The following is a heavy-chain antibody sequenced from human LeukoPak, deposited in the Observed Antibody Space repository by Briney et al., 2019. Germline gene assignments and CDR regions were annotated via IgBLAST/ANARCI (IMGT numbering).Heavy chain of an antibody. D-gene: IGHD2-2*01. J-gene: IGHJ4*02. CDR3: ATYCSTTSCYSVRGFDY. Sequence: SETLPLTCTVSGGSISSYYWSWIRQPPGKGLEWIGYIYYSGSTNYNPSLRSRVTISVDTSKNEFSLKLRSVTAADTAMYYCATYCSTTSCYSVRGFDYWGQGTLVTVSS. CDR1: GGSISSYY. CDR2: IYYSGST. V-gene: IGHV4-59*08.